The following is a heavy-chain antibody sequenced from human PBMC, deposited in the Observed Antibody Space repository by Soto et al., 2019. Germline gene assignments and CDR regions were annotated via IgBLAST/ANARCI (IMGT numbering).Heavy chain of an antibody. J-gene: IGHJ6*02. CDR1: GYTFTGYY. D-gene: IGHD5-12*01. CDR3: AGSHGVEVATSNPEEYYYYGMDV. V-gene: IGHV1-2*04. CDR2: INPNSGGT. Sequence: ASVKVSCKASGYTFTGYYMHWVRQAPGQGLEWMGWINPNSGGTNYAQKFQGWVTMTRDTSISTAYMELSRLRSDDTAVYYCAGSHGVEVATSNPEEYYYYGMDVWGQGTTVTVSS.